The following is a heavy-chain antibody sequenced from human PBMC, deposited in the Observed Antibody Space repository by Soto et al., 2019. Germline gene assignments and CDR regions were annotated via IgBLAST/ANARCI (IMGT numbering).Heavy chain of an antibody. V-gene: IGHV4-34*01. Sequence: PSETLSLTCAVYGGSFSGYYWSWIRQPPGKGLEWIGEINHSGSTNYNPSLKSRVTISVDTSKNQFSLKLSSVTAADTAVYYCARGRHLNSYYDSTRRAFDIWGQGTMVTVSS. CDR3: ARGRHLNSYYDSTRRAFDI. D-gene: IGHD3-22*01. CDR1: GGSFSGYY. CDR2: INHSGST. J-gene: IGHJ3*02.